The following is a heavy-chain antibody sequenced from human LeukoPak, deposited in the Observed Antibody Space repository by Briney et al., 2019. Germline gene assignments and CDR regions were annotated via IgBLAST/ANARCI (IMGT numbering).Heavy chain of an antibody. CDR1: GFTFSSYG. V-gene: IGHV3-30*18. Sequence: AGRSLRLSCAASGFTFSSYGMHWVRQAPGKGLEWVAVISYDGSNKYYADSVKGRFTISRDNSKNTLYLQMNSLRAEDTAVYYCAKDIRYSSSCFDYWGQGTLVTVSS. J-gene: IGHJ4*02. CDR2: ISYDGSNK. CDR3: AKDIRYSSSCFDY. D-gene: IGHD6-13*01.